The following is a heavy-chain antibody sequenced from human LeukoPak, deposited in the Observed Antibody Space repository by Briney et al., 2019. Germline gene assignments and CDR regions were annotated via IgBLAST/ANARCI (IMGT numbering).Heavy chain of an antibody. CDR3: ARDPNYYDILTDPEGYYGMDV. J-gene: IGHJ6*02. D-gene: IGHD3-9*01. Sequence: SETLSLTCTVSAGSISRYYWTWIRQPPGKGLEWIGYISYMGRTNYNPSLKSRVTISVETSKNQFSLKLSSVTAADTAVYYCARDPNYYDILTDPEGYYGMDVWGQGTTVTVSS. CDR1: AGSISRYY. V-gene: IGHV4-59*01. CDR2: ISYMGRT.